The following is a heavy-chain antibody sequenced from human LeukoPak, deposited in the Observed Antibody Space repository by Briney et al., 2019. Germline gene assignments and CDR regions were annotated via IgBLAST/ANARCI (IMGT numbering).Heavy chain of an antibody. CDR1: GGSISSYY. CDR3: ARIHSGYEPDFDY. J-gene: IGHJ4*02. CDR2: IYYSGST. V-gene: IGHV4-59*01. Sequence: SETLSLTCTVSGGSISSYYWSWIRQPPGKGLGWVGYIYYSGSTNYNPSLKSRVTISVDTSKNQFSLKLSSVTAADTAVYYCARIHSGYEPDFDYWGQGTLVTVSS. D-gene: IGHD5-12*01.